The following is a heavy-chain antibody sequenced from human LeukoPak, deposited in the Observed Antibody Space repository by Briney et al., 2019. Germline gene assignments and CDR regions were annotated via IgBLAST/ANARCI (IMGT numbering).Heavy chain of an antibody. CDR3: ARGGLVGWLRPRYYVDY. CDR2: INHSGST. J-gene: IGHJ4*02. D-gene: IGHD5-12*01. CDR1: GGSFSGYY. Sequence: TSETLSLTCAVYGGSFSGYYWSWIRQPPGKGLEWIGEINHSGSTNYNPSLKSRVTISVDTSKNQFSLKLSSVTAADTAVYYCARGGLVGWLRPRYYVDYWGQGTLVTVSS. V-gene: IGHV4-34*01.